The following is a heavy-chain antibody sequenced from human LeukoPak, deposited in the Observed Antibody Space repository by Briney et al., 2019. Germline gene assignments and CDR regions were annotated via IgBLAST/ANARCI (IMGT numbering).Heavy chain of an antibody. Sequence: KDGESLKISCKCSVYTFTTYWIDWVRQMPGKGLEWMGIIYPGDSDTRYSPSFQGQVTISADKSINTAYLQWSSLKASDTAMYYCATSGGAPFDYGGQGTLVTVSS. CDR3: ATSGGAPFDY. J-gene: IGHJ4*02. V-gene: IGHV5-51*01. CDR1: VYTFTTYW. D-gene: IGHD3-16*01. CDR2: IYPGDSDT.